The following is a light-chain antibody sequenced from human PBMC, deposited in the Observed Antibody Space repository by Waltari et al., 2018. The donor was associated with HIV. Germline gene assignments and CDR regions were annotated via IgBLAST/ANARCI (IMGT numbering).Light chain of an antibody. CDR3: QQYGSLST. V-gene: IGKV3-20*01. CDR1: RSIISSF. J-gene: IGKJ4*01. Sequence: TVLTQSPGTLSLSPGERATLSCRASRSIISSFLAWYQHKPGQAPRLLIYGASSRATGTPDRFSGSGSGTEFTLTISGLESEDSAVYYCQQYGSLSTFGGGTKVEIK. CDR2: GAS.